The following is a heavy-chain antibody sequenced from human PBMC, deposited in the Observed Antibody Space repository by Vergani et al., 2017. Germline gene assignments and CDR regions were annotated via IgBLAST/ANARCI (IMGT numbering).Heavy chain of an antibody. CDR2: IKPSGGST. D-gene: IGHD2-2*01. V-gene: IGHV1-46*01. Sequence: QVQLVQSGAEVKKPGASVKVSCKASGYTFTSYYMHWVRQAPGQGLEWMGIIKPSGGSTSYAQKFQGRVTMTRDTSTSTVYMELSSLRSEDTAVYYCARDSRYCSSTSCYVGRDWFDPWGQGTLVTVSS. CDR1: GYTFTSYY. CDR3: ARDSRYCSSTSCYVGRDWFDP. J-gene: IGHJ5*02.